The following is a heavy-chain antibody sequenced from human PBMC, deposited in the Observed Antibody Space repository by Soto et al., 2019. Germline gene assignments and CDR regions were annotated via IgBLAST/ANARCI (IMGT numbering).Heavy chain of an antibody. CDR1: GYTFTSYG. D-gene: IGHD3-3*01. CDR2: ISAYNGNT. CDR3: ARDSPRWYYDFWSGSDSFPKLLDY. Sequence: ASVKVSCKASGYTFTSYGISWVRQAPGQGLEWMGWISAYNGNTNYAQRLQGRVTMTTDTSTSTAYMELRSLRSDDTAVYYCARDSPRWYYDFWSGSDSFPKLLDYWGQGTLVTVSS. V-gene: IGHV1-18*01. J-gene: IGHJ4*02.